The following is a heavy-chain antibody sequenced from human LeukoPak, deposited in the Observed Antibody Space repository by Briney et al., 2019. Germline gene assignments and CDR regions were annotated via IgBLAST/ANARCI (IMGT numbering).Heavy chain of an antibody. Sequence: SETLSLTCAVYGRSFSGYYWSWIRQPPGKGVEWIGEINHSGSTNYNPSLKSRVTISVDTSKNQFSLKLSSVTAADTAVHYCARILNYYDSSGSDYWGQGTLVTVSS. CDR2: INHSGST. CDR3: ARILNYYDSSGSDY. CDR1: GRSFSGYY. J-gene: IGHJ4*02. D-gene: IGHD3-22*01. V-gene: IGHV4-34*01.